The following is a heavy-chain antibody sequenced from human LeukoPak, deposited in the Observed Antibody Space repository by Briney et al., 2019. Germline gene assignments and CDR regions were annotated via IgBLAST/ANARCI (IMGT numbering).Heavy chain of an antibody. J-gene: IGHJ4*02. V-gene: IGHV4-39*01. Sequence: SETLSLTCTVSGGSISSSSYYWGWIRQPPGKGLEWIGSIYYSGSTYYNPSLKSRVTISVDTSKKQFSLKLSSVTAADTAVYYCARQNYDFWSGYYTVPYNWGQGTLVTVSS. CDR1: GGSISSSSYY. D-gene: IGHD3-3*01. CDR3: ARQNYDFWSGYYTVPYN. CDR2: IYYSGST.